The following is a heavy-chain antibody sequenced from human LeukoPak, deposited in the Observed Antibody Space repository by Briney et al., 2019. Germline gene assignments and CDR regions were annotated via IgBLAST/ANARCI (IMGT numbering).Heavy chain of an antibody. CDR3: ARRKLRYSADDAFDI. J-gene: IGHJ3*02. Sequence: GESLKISCKGSGYSFTSYWIGWVRQMPGKGLEWMGIIYPGDSDTRYSPSFQGQVTISADKSISTAYLQWSSLKASDTAMYYCARRKLRYSADDAFDIWGQGTMVTVSS. V-gene: IGHV5-51*01. CDR2: IYPGDSDT. CDR1: GYSFTSYW. D-gene: IGHD3-9*01.